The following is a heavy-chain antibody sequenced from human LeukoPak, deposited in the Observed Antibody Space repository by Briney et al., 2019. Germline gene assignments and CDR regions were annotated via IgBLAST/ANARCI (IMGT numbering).Heavy chain of an antibody. CDR2: IVPVSGIA. V-gene: IGHV1-69*01. CDR1: GGTFRSYV. CDR3: ARRVGNSYGSGSYNALDV. J-gene: IGHJ6*02. D-gene: IGHD3-10*01. Sequence: SVKVSCKAFGGTFRSYVISWVRQAPGQGLEWMGGIVPVSGIASYAQRFEGRVTITADESTNIAYLELRSLTSEDTAFYYCARRVGNSYGSGSYNALDVWGQGTAITVSS.